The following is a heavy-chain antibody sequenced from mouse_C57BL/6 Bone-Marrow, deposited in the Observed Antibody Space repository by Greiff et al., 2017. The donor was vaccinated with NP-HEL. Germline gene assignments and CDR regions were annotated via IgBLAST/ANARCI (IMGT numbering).Heavy chain of an antibody. V-gene: IGHV14-4*01. J-gene: IGHJ2*01. Sequence: VQLKQSGAELVRPGASVKLSCTASGFNIKDDYMHWVKQRPEQGLEWIGWIDPENGDTEYASKFQGKATITADTSSHTAYLQLSSLTSEDTAVYYCTPYGNFFDYWGQGTTLTVSS. CDR2: IDPENGDT. CDR1: GFNIKDDY. D-gene: IGHD2-1*01. CDR3: TPYGNFFDY.